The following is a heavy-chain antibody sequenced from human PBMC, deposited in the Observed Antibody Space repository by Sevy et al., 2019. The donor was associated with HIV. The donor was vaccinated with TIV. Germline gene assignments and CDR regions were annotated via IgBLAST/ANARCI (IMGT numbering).Heavy chain of an antibody. CDR2: IYYSGST. V-gene: IGHV4-59*07. CDR1: GGSISSYY. J-gene: IGHJ6*02. Sequence: SDTLSLTCTVSGGSISSYYWSWIRQPPGKGLEWIGYIYYSGSTNYNPSLKNRVTISVDTSKNQFSLRLSSVTAADTAVYYCARARVVDIVSTIPATDYGMDVWGQGTTVTVSS. D-gene: IGHD5-12*01. CDR3: ARARVVDIVSTIPATDYGMDV.